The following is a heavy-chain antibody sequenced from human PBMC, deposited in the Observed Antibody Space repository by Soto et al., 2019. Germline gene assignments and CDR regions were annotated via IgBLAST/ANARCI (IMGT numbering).Heavy chain of an antibody. Sequence: ASVKVSCKASGGTFSSYTISWVRQAPGQGLEWMGRIIPILGIANYAQKFQGRVTITADKSTSTAYMELSSLRSEDTAVYYCARDPPSHVGYSSGWINWFDPWGQGTTVTVS. CDR1: GGTFSSYT. J-gene: IGHJ5*01. D-gene: IGHD6-19*01. V-gene: IGHV1-69*04. CDR3: ARDPPSHVGYSSGWINWFDP. CDR2: IIPILGIA.